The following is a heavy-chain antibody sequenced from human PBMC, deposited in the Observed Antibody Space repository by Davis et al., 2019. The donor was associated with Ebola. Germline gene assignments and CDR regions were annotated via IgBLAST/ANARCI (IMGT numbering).Heavy chain of an antibody. CDR2: ISGSGGST. V-gene: IGHV3-23*01. D-gene: IGHD3-10*01. CDR1: GFTFSSYW. Sequence: GESLKISCAASGFTFSSYWMSWVRQAPGKGLEWVSAISGSGGSTYYADSVKGRFTISRDNSKNTLYLQMNSLRAEDTAVYYCAKDPYGSGWYFDLWGRGTLVTVSS. CDR3: AKDPYGSGWYFDL. J-gene: IGHJ2*01.